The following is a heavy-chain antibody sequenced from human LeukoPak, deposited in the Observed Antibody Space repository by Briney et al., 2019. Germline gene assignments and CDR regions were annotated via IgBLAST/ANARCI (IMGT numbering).Heavy chain of an antibody. CDR2: IYHSGST. CDR1: GGSMSSTKW. D-gene: IGHD3-22*01. J-gene: IGHJ4*02. CDR3: ARIDSSGYGYFDY. V-gene: IGHV4-4*02. Sequence: PSETLSLTCAVSGGSMSSTKWWSWVRQPPGKGLEWIGEIYHSGSTNYNPSLKSRVTISVDTSKNQFSLKLTSVTAADTAVYYCARIDSSGYGYFDYWGQGTLVTVSS.